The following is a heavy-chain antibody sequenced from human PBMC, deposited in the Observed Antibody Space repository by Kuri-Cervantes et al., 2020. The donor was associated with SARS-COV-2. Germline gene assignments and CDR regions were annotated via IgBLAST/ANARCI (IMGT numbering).Heavy chain of an antibody. V-gene: IGHV4-39*07. D-gene: IGHD2-2*01. CDR2: IYYGGST. J-gene: IGHJ3*02. CDR1: GGSISSSSYY. CDR3: ARVVPAAISFFDI. Sequence: GSLRLSCTVSGGSISSSSYYWGWIRQPPGKGLEWIGSIYYGGSTYYNPSLKSRVTISVDTSKNQFSLKLSSVTAADTAVYYCARVVPAAISFFDIWGQGTMVTVSS.